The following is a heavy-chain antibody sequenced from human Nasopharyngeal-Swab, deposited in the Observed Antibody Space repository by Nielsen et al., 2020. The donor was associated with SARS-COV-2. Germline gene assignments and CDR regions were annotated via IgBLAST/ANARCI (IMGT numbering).Heavy chain of an antibody. CDR3: ARSVGSYYGQGAFDI. CDR2: IRSKTYGGAP. J-gene: IGHJ3*02. V-gene: IGHV3-49*01. CDR1: GFTFDDYA. D-gene: IGHD1-26*01. Sequence: GESLKISCTTSGFTFDDYAMSWFRKAPGKGLEWVGFIRSKTYGGAPEYAASVKGRFTVSRDGAEGIAYLQMNSLGTEDTGVYYCARSVGSYYGQGAFDIWGQGTMVTVSS.